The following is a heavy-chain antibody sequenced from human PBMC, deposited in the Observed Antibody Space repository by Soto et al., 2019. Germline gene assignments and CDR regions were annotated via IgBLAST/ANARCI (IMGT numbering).Heavy chain of an antibody. Sequence: PGGSLRLSCAASGFTFSSYAMHWVRQAPGKGLEWVAVISYDGSNKYYADSVKGRFTISRDNSKNTLYLQMNSLRAEDTAVYYCAKGWDSSGWSPLEFDPWGQGTLVTVSS. J-gene: IGHJ5*02. CDR3: AKGWDSSGWSPLEFDP. D-gene: IGHD6-19*01. CDR1: GFTFSSYA. CDR2: ISYDGSNK. V-gene: IGHV3-30-3*01.